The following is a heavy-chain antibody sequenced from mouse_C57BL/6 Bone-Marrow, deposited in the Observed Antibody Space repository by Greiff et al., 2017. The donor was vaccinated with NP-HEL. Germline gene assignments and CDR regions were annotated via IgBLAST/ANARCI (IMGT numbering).Heavy chain of an antibody. CDR1: GYTFTSYW. V-gene: IGHV1-55*01. J-gene: IGHJ2*01. CDR2: IYPGSGST. CDR3: ARYGITTDYFDY. Sequence: QVQLQQPGAELVKPGASVKMSCKASGYTFTSYWITWVKQRPGQGLEWIGDIYPGSGSTNYNEKFKSKATLTVDKSSSTAYMQLSSLTSEDSAVYYCARYGITTDYFDYWGQGTTLTVSS. D-gene: IGHD1-1*01.